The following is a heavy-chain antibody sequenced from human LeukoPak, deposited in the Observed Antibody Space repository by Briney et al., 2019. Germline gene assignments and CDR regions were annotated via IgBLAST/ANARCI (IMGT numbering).Heavy chain of an antibody. CDR1: VFTFSSYW. Sequence: PGGSLRLSCAASVFTFSSYWMSWVRQAPGKGLEWVANIKQDGSEKYYVDSVTGRFTISRDNAKNSLYLQMNSLRAEDTAVYYCARETGGSGPFAYWGKGTLVTVSS. D-gene: IGHD3-10*01. J-gene: IGHJ4*02. CDR2: IKQDGSEK. CDR3: ARETGGSGPFAY. V-gene: IGHV3-7*03.